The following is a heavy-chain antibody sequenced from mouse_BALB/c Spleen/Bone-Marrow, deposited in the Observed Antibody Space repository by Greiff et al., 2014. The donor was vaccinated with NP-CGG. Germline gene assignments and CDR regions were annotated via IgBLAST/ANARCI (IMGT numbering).Heavy chain of an antibody. CDR1: GFNIKDYY. D-gene: IGHD4-1*01. J-gene: IGHJ2*01. CDR3: ARGAWARGYFDY. Sequence: EVQLQQSGAELVRPGALVKLSCKASGFNIKDYYLHWVKQGPEQGLEWIGWIDPEKGNTKYDPKFQGKASIIADTSSNTAYLQLSSLTSEDTAVYYCARGAWARGYFDYWGQSTTLTVSS. CDR2: IDPEKGNT. V-gene: IGHV14-1*02.